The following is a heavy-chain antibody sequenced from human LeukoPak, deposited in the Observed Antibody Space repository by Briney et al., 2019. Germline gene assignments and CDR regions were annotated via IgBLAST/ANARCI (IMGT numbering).Heavy chain of an antibody. Sequence: PSETLSLTCTVSGGSISSYYWSRIRQPPGKGLEWIGYIYYSGSTNYNPSLKSRVTISVDTSKNQFSLKLSSVTAADTAVYYCARDPYGSSSADYWGQGTLVTVSS. V-gene: IGHV4-59*01. CDR3: ARDPYGSSSADY. J-gene: IGHJ4*02. CDR1: GGSISSYY. CDR2: IYYSGST. D-gene: IGHD6-6*01.